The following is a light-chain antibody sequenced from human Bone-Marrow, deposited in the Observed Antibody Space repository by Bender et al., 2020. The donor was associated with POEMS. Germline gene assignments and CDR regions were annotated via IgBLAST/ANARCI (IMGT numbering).Light chain of an antibody. V-gene: IGLV3-19*01. CDR2: KDT. J-gene: IGLJ3*02. Sequence: SSELTQDPAVSVALGQTVRITCQGDSLRSYYANWYQQKPGQAPVLVIMKDTERPSGIPERFSGSSSGTTVTLTISGVQAEDEADYYCQSSDSGENHWVFGGGTKLTVL. CDR1: SLRSYY. CDR3: QSSDSGENHWV.